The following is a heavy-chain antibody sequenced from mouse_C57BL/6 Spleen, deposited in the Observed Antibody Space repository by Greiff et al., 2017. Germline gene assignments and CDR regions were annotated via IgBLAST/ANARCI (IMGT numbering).Heavy chain of an antibody. CDR1: GFSLTSYG. CDR2: IWSGGST. J-gene: IGHJ1*03. V-gene: IGHV2-2*01. CDR3: ARNSLYYSNCVWYFDV. Sequence: QVQLQQSGPGLVQPSQSLSITCTVSGFSLTSYGVHWVRQSPGKGLEWLGVIWSGGSTDYNAAFISRLSISKDNSKSQVFFKMNSLQADDTAIYYCARNSLYYSNCVWYFDVWGTGTTVTVSS. D-gene: IGHD2-5*01.